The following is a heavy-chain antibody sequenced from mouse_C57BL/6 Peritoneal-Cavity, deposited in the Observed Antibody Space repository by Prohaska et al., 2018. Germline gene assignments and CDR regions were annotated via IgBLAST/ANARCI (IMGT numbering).Heavy chain of an antibody. D-gene: IGHD2-1*01. CDR1: GYTFTDYE. CDR2: IDPETGGT. J-gene: IGHJ2*01. CDR3: TRYYGNYGYFDY. Sequence: QVQLQQSGAELVRPGASVTLSCKASGYTFTDYEMHWVKQTPVHGLEWIGAIDPETGGTAYNQKFKGKAILTADKSSSTAYMELRSLTSEDSAVYYCTRYYGNYGYFDYWSQGTTLTVSS. V-gene: IGHV1-15*01.